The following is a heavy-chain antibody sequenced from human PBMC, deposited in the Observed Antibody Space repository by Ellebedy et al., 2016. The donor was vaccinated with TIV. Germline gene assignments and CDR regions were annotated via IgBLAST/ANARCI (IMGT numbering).Heavy chain of an antibody. Sequence: GESLKISCAASGFTLSSYAMLWVRQAPGKGLEWVSAISGSGGSTYYADSVKGRFTISRDNSKNTLYLQMNSLRAEDTAVYYCARDTSRQWLVRGGDYWGQGTLVTVSS. CDR3: ARDTSRQWLVRGGDY. CDR1: GFTLSSYA. D-gene: IGHD6-19*01. CDR2: ISGSGGST. J-gene: IGHJ4*02. V-gene: IGHV3-23*01.